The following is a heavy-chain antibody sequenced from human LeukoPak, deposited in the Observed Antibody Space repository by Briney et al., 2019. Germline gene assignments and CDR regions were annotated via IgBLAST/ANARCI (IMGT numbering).Heavy chain of an antibody. CDR1: GGSISSYY. D-gene: IGHD4-17*01. Sequence: PSETLSLTCTVSGGSISSYYWSWIRQPPGKGLEWTGYIYYSGSTNYNPSLKSRVTISVDTSKNQFSLKLSSVTAADTAVYYCARFSPRYGELSYYGMDVWGQGTTVTVSS. J-gene: IGHJ6*02. CDR2: IYYSGST. CDR3: ARFSPRYGELSYYGMDV. V-gene: IGHV4-59*01.